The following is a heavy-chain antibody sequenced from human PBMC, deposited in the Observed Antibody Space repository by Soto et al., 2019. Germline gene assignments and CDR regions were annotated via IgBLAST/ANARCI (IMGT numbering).Heavy chain of an antibody. J-gene: IGHJ4*02. CDR2: IHYFGST. D-gene: IGHD1-26*01. CDR1: GGSLNSRSYY. Sequence: SETLSLTCTVSGGSLNSRSYYWSWIRQPPGKGLEWIGYIHYFGSTKYNPSLDSRVVISVDTSKNQFSLKVPSVTAADTAKYFCARGGSYVGFDSWGQGARVTVSS. CDR3: ARGGSYVGFDS. V-gene: IGHV4-61*01.